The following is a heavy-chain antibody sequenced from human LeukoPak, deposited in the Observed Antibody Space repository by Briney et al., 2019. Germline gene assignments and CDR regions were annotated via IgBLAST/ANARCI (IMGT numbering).Heavy chain of an antibody. Sequence: PSETPSLTCTVSGGSISSYYWSWIRQPPGKGLEWIGYIYTSGSTNYNPSLKSRVTISVDTSKNQFSLKLSSVTAADTAVYYCARHRGIVGASEIDYWGQGTLVTVSS. D-gene: IGHD1-26*01. J-gene: IGHJ4*02. CDR3: ARHRGIVGASEIDY. V-gene: IGHV4-4*09. CDR2: IYTSGST. CDR1: GGSISSYY.